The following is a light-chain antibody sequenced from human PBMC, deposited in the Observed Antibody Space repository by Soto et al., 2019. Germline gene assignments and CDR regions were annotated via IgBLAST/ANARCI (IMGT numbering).Light chain of an antibody. V-gene: IGKV3-20*01. CDR2: RAS. CDR1: QSVSNNY. J-gene: IGKJ1*01. Sequence: EIVLTQSPGTLSLSPGERATLSCRASQSVSNNYLAWYQQKPGQAPRLLIYRASTRATGIPDRFSGSGSGTDFTLTISRLEPEDFAVYYCQQYSSSPWTFGQGTEVEIK. CDR3: QQYSSSPWT.